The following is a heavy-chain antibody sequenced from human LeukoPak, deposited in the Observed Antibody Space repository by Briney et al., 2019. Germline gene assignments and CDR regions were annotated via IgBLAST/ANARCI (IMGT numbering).Heavy chain of an antibody. CDR1: GGSFSDYY. D-gene: IGHD3-9*01. V-gene: IGHV4-34*01. J-gene: IGHJ4*02. Sequence: SETLSLTCAVYGGSFSDYYWSWIRQPPGKGLEWIGSIYYSGSTYYNPSLKSRVTISVDTSKNQFSLKLSSVTAADTAVYYCARHPGYYDILTGYPKVAYFDYWGQGTLVTVSS. CDR2: IYYSGST. CDR3: ARHPGYYDILTGYPKVAYFDY.